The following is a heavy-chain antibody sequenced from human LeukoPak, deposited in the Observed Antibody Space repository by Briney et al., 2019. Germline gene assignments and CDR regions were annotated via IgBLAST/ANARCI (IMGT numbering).Heavy chain of an antibody. CDR2: ISSSGGWT. CDR1: GFTFSSYA. Sequence: GGSLRLSCAASGFTFSSYAMSWVRQAPGKGLEWVSAISSSGGWTYYADSVKDRFTISRDNSKNTLYLQMNSLRAEDTAVYYCVKDPYSSSSGGPYAMDVWGQGTTVTVSS. V-gene: IGHV3-23*01. J-gene: IGHJ6*02. D-gene: IGHD6-6*01. CDR3: VKDPYSSSSGGPYAMDV.